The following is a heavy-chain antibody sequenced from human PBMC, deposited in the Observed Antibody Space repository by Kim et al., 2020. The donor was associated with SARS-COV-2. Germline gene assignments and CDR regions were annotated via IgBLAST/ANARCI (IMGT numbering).Heavy chain of an antibody. CDR3: ARGRYDILTASDAFDI. J-gene: IGHJ3*02. Sequence: PSLKSRVTISVDTSKNQFSLKLSSVTAADTAVYYCARGRYDILTASDAFDIWGQGTMVTVSS. D-gene: IGHD3-9*01. V-gene: IGHV4-59*09.